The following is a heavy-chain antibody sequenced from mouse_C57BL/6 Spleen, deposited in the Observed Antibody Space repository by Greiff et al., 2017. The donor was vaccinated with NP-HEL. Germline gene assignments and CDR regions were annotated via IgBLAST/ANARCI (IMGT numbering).Heavy chain of an antibody. CDR2: ISSGSSTI. D-gene: IGHD1-2*01. J-gene: IGHJ1*03. CDR1: GFTFSDYG. Sequence: DVMLVESGGGLVKPGGSLKLSCAASGFTFSDYGMHWVRQAPEKGLEWVAYISSGSSTIYYADTVKGRFTISRDNAKNTLFLQRTSLRSEDTAMYYCARRESFSFDVWGTGTTVTVSS. V-gene: IGHV5-17*01. CDR3: ARRESFSFDV.